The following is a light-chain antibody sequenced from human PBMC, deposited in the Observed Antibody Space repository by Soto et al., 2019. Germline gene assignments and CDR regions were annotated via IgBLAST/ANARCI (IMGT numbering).Light chain of an antibody. CDR2: KNN. V-gene: IGLV1-47*01. CDR1: SSNIGSNF. J-gene: IGLJ1*01. Sequence: QSALTQPPSASGTPGQRVTISCSGSSSNIGSNFVYWYQQLPGTAPKLLIFKNNQRPSGVPDRFSGSKSGTSASLAISGLRAGDEADYYCATWDDSLNDYVFATGTKVTVL. CDR3: ATWDDSLNDYV.